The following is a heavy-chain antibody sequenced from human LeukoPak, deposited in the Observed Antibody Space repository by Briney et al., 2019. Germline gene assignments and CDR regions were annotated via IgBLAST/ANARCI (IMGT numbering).Heavy chain of an antibody. J-gene: IGHJ4*02. CDR3: ARYNFDDGGYRNGLDY. V-gene: IGHV3-33*08. Sequence: PGGSLRLSCAASGFVFDSHAMHWVRQAPGKGLEWVAVIWYDGSNKYYADSVKGRFTISRDNSKNTLYLQMNSLRAEDTAVFYCARYNFDDGGYRNGLDYWGQGTLVSVSS. D-gene: IGHD5-12*01. CDR2: IWYDGSNK. CDR1: GFVFDSHA.